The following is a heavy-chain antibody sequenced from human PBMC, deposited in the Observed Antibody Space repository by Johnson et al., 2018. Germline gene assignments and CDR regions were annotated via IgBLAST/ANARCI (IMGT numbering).Heavy chain of an antibody. CDR2: ISYDGSNK. Sequence: QVQLVESGGGVVQPGRSLRLSCAASGFTSRRYGMRWVRQAPGKGLEWVAIISYDGSNKNYADSVKGRFTISRDNSKNTLYLQVHSLRAEDTAVFYRAKDMSGTIRSRQKHSYSYKDVWGKGTTVTVSS. CDR1: GFTSRRYG. J-gene: IGHJ6*03. CDR3: AKDMSGTIRSRQKHSYSYKDV. V-gene: IGHV3-30*18. D-gene: IGHD2-21*02.